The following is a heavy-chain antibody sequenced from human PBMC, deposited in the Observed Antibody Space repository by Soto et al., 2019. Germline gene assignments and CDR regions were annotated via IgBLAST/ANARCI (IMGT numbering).Heavy chain of an antibody. J-gene: IGHJ6*01. D-gene: IGHD2-15*01. CDR1: GFSFRYAW. CDR3: TTDCSGGSCYPGAHYYYYGMDV. V-gene: IGHV3-15*01. Sequence: WGSLVLSCASSGFSFRYAWMNWVRQAPGKGLDRVGLVKSKTDGGTTDYAAPVKGRFTISRDDSKTTVYLQMNSLKTEDTAVYYCTTDCSGGSCYPGAHYYYYGMDVWGQGTTVTVSS. CDR2: VKSKTDGGTT.